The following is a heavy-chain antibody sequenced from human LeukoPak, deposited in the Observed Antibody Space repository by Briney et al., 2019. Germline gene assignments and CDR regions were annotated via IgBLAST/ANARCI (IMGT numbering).Heavy chain of an antibody. Sequence: SETLSLTCTVSGGSIGNFYWSWIRQSPGKGLEWIGYIYYRGITNYNPSLKSRVTISVDTSKNQFSLKLSSVTAADTAVYYCARVLHCSSTSCYAFDYWGQGTLVTVSS. CDR1: GGSIGNFY. CDR3: ARVLHCSSTSCYAFDY. J-gene: IGHJ4*02. CDR2: IYYRGIT. V-gene: IGHV4-59*08. D-gene: IGHD2-2*01.